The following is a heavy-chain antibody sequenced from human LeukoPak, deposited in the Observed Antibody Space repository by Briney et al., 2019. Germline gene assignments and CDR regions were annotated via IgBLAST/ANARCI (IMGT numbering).Heavy chain of an antibody. D-gene: IGHD5-18*01. CDR1: GYTFTGYY. Sequence: GASVKVSCKASGYTFTGYYMHWVRQAPGQGLEWMGWLNPNSGGTNYAQMFQGRVTMSRDASISTAYMELSRLTSDDTGVFYCARGGGNTYGDVHYWGQGTLVTVSS. CDR2: LNPNSGGT. V-gene: IGHV1-2*02. J-gene: IGHJ4*02. CDR3: ARGGGNTYGDVHY.